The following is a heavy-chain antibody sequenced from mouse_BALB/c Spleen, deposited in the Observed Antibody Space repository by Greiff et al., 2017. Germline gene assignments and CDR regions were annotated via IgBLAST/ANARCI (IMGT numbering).Heavy chain of an antibody. Sequence: QVQLQQSGAELARPGASVKLSCKASGYTFTSYWMQWVNQRPGQGLEWIGAIYPGDGDTRYTQKFKGKATLTADKSSSQAYMQLSSLASEDSAVYYCARGGPWFAYWGQGTLVTVSA. V-gene: IGHV1-87*01. J-gene: IGHJ3*01. CDR3: ARGGPWFAY. CDR1: GYTFTSYW. CDR2: IYPGDGDT.